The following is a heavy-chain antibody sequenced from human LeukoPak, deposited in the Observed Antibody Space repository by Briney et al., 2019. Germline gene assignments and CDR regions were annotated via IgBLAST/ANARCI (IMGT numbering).Heavy chain of an antibody. J-gene: IGHJ6*04. CDR1: GGSISSYY. V-gene: IGHV4-59*01. CDR3: ARDFAAGALDV. D-gene: IGHD3-10*01. CDR2: IYYSGST. Sequence: PSETLSHTCTVSGGSISSYYWSWIRQPPGKGLEWIGYIYYSGSTNYNPSLKSRVTISVDTSKNQFSLKLSSVTAADTAVYYCARDFAAGALDVWGKGTTVTISS.